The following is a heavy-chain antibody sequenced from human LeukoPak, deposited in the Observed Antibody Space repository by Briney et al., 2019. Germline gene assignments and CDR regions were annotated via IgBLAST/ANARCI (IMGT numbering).Heavy chain of an antibody. V-gene: IGHV3-30*02. CDR3: AKGGGYEAQYYYYYLDV. CDR1: GFTFSSYG. D-gene: IGHD5-12*01. CDR2: IRYDGSNK. J-gene: IGHJ6*03. Sequence: GGSLRLSCAASGFTFSSYGMYWVRQAPGRGLEWVAFIRYDGSNKYYADSVKGRSTVSRDNSENTLYLQMKSLRAEDTAVYYCAKGGGYEAQYYYYYLDVWGKGTTVTISS.